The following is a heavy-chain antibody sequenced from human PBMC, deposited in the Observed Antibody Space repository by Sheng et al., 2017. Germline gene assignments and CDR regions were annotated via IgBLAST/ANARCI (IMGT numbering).Heavy chain of an antibody. CDR1: GFSFTDYY. V-gene: IGHV3-11*04. D-gene: IGHD1-7*01. J-gene: IGHJ4*02. CDR2: FSNTGYTI. CDR3: ARDVDGTAFDS. Sequence: QVQLVESGGGLVKPGGSLRLSCAASGFSFTDYYMTWMRQAPGKGLEWVSYFSNTGYTIYYADFVKGRFTISRDNAKESLYLQMNSLRAEDSAIYYCARDVDGTAFDSWGQGTLVTVSS.